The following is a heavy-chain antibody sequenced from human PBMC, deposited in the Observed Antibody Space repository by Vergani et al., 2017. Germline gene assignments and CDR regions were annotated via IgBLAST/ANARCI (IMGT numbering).Heavy chain of an antibody. V-gene: IGHV1-69*08. CDR1: GGTFSSYT. D-gene: IGHD3-10*01. CDR2: IIPILGIA. Sequence: QVQLVQSGAEVKKPGSSVKDSCKASGGTFSSYTISWVRQAPGQGLEWMGRIIPILGIANYAQKFQGRVTITADKSTSTAYMELSSLRSEDTAVYYCARDKAGHREGPRLXGHERGGRGYGMDVWGQGTTVTVSS. CDR3: ARDKAGHREGPRLXGHERGGRGYGMDV. J-gene: IGHJ6*02.